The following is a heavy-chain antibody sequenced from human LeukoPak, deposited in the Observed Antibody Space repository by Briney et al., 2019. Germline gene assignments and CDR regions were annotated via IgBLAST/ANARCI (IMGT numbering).Heavy chain of an antibody. V-gene: IGHV4-31*03. CDR2: IFYSGST. Sequence: SETLSLTCTVSGGSLSSGGYYWSWIRQHPGKGLEWIGYIFYSGSTYSNPSLKSRITISIDTPKNQFSLKLSSVTAADTAVYYCARHTTHGDYNPNDYWGQGTLVTVSS. J-gene: IGHJ4*02. CDR3: ARHTTHGDYNPNDY. D-gene: IGHD3-16*01. CDR1: GGSLSSGGYY.